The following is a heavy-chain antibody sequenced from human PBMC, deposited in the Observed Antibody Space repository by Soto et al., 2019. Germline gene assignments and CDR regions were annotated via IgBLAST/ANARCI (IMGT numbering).Heavy chain of an antibody. Sequence: SVKVSCQASGFTFTSSAMQWVRQARGQRLEWIGWIVVGSGNTSYAQKFQERVTITRDMSTSTAYMELSSLRSEDTAVYYCAAGGILTGYPPHYFDYWGQGTLVTVSS. V-gene: IGHV1-58*02. D-gene: IGHD3-9*01. J-gene: IGHJ4*02. CDR3: AAGGILTGYPPHYFDY. CDR1: GFTFTSSA. CDR2: IVVGSGNT.